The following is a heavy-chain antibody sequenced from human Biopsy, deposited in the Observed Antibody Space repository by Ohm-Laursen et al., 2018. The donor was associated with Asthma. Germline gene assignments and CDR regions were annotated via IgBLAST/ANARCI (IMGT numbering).Heavy chain of an antibody. J-gene: IGHJ5*02. D-gene: IGHD4-17*01. CDR1: GGSINIGDYY. Sequence: TLSLTCTVSGGSINIGDYYWSWIRQHPVKGLEWIGYIYYGGSTYYNPSLKSRVSISLDTSKNQFSLSLTSVTAADTAVYYCARTTYGDDGFDPWGQGTLVTVSS. CDR2: IYYGGST. V-gene: IGHV4-31*03. CDR3: ARTTYGDDGFDP.